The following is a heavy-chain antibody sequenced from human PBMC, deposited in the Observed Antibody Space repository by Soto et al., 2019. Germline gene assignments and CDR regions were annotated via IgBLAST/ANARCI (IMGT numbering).Heavy chain of an antibody. V-gene: IGHV1-18*01. CDR1: GYTFTSYG. CDR3: ARDGYSSGWYALGGFDP. D-gene: IGHD6-19*01. J-gene: IGHJ5*02. Sequence: QVQLVQSGAEVKKPGASVKVSCKASGYTFTSYGISWVRQAPGQGLEWMGWISAYNGNTNYAQKLQGRVTMTTDTSTSTAYRELRSLRSDDTAVYYCARDGYSSGWYALGGFDPWGQGTLVTVSS. CDR2: ISAYNGNT.